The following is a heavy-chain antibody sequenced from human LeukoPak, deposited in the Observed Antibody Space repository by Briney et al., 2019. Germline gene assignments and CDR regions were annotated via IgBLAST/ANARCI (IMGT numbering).Heavy chain of an antibody. CDR1: GGTFSSYA. J-gene: IGHJ3*02. Sequence: SVTVSCTASGGTFSSYAISWVRQAPGQGLEWMGGIIPIFGTANYAQKFQGRVTITADESTSTAYMELSSLRSEDTAVYYCARKWERTAFDIWGQGTMVTVSS. CDR2: IIPIFGTA. CDR3: ARKWERTAFDI. D-gene: IGHD1-26*01. V-gene: IGHV1-69*13.